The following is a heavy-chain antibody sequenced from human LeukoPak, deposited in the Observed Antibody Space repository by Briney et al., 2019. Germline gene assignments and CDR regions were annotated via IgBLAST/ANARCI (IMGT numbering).Heavy chain of an antibody. CDR1: GFTFSSYG. CDR3: AKDLTMVRGGIFDY. D-gene: IGHD3-10*01. Sequence: QPGGTLRLSCAASGFTFSSYGMSWVRQAPGKGLEWVSAISGSGGSTYYADSVKGRFTISRDNSKNTLYLQMNSLRAEDTAVYYCAKDLTMVRGGIFDYWGQGTLVTVSS. CDR2: ISGSGGST. J-gene: IGHJ4*02. V-gene: IGHV3-23*01.